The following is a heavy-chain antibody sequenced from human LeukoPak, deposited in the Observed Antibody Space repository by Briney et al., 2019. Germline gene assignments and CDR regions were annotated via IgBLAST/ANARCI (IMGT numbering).Heavy chain of an antibody. Sequence: ASETLSLTCAVSGGSISSGGYSWSWIRQPPGKGLEWIGYIYHSGSTYYNPSLKSRVTISVDRSKNQFSLKLSSVTAADTAVYYCAKLDSSGYYFDYWGQGTLVTVSP. D-gene: IGHD3-22*01. CDR1: GGSISSGGYS. CDR3: AKLDSSGYYFDY. V-gene: IGHV4-30-2*01. CDR2: IYHSGST. J-gene: IGHJ4*02.